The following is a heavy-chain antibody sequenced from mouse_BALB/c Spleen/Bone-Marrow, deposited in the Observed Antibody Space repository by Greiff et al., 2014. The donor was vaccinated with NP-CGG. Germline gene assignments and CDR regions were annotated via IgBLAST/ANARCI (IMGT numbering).Heavy chain of an antibody. CDR1: GFNIKDTY. CDR3: ASYYYGRYFDD. D-gene: IGHD1-1*01. V-gene: IGHV14-3*02. J-gene: IGHJ1*01. Sequence: EVQGVESGAELVKPGASVKLFCTASGFNIKDTYMHWVKQRPEQGLEWIGRIDPANGNTKYDPKFQGKATITADTSSNTAYLQLSSLTSEDTAVYYCASYYYGRYFDDWGAGTTVTVSS. CDR2: IDPANGNT.